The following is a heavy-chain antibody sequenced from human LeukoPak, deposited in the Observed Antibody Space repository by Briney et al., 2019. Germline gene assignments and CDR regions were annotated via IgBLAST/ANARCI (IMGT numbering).Heavy chain of an antibody. CDR2: IYPGDSDT. D-gene: IGHD3-10*01. V-gene: IGHV5-51*01. Sequence: RGESLKISCKGSGYSFTSFWIGWVRQMPGKGLEWMGIIYPGDSDTRYSPSFQGQVTISANKSITTACLQWSSLKASDTAMYYCATYSSGMAYNYFDYWGQGTLVTVSS. CDR3: ATYSSGMAYNYFDY. J-gene: IGHJ4*02. CDR1: GYSFTSFW.